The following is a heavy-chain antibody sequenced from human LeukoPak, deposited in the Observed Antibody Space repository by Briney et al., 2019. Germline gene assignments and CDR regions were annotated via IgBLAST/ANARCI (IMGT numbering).Heavy chain of an antibody. V-gene: IGHV3-23*01. J-gene: IGHJ4*02. D-gene: IGHD6-13*01. CDR2: FSGSGGDT. CDR3: AREWQQVVPYFDY. Sequence: GGSLRLSCAASGFTFSSYAMSWVRQAPGKGLEWVSAFSGSGGDTYYADSVKGRFTISRDNSKNTLYLQMNSLRAEDTAVYYCAREWQQVVPYFDYWGQGTLVTVSS. CDR1: GFTFSSYA.